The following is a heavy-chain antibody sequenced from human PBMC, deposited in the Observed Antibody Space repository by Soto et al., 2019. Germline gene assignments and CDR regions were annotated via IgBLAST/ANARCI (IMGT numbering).Heavy chain of an antibody. CDR1: GGSISSSSYY. CDR2: IYYSGST. V-gene: IGHV4-39*01. Sequence: KPSETLSLTCTVSGGSISSSSYYWGWIRQPPGKGLEWIGSIYYSGSTYYNPSLKSRVTISVDTSKNQFSLKLSSVTAADTAVYYCARHHSSPKLYYYYYGMDVWGQGTTVTVSS. CDR3: ARHHSSPKLYYYYYGMDV. J-gene: IGHJ6*02.